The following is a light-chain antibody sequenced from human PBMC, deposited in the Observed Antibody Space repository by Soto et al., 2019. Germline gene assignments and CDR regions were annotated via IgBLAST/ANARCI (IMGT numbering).Light chain of an antibody. CDR1: SSDVGNYKY. CDR2: EVS. CDR3: FSYTSSGTYV. Sequence: QSALTQPASVSGSPGQSITISCTGTSSDVGNYKYVSWDQQHPGKAPKLMIYEVSNRPSGVSNRFSGSNSGNTASLTISGLQADDETDYYCFSYTSSGTYVFGTGTKLTVL. V-gene: IGLV2-14*01. J-gene: IGLJ1*01.